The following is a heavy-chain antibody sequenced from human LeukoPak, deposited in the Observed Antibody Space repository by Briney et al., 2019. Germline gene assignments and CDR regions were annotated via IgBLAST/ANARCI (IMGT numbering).Heavy chain of an antibody. V-gene: IGHV4-39*07. Sequence: TSETLSLTCTVSGDSISSSNYYWGWIRQPPGKGLEWIGTIYYSGSGSTYYNPSLKGRVTVSVDTSKNQFSLKLSSVTAADTAVYYCARKRELQDDYGDYDDAFDIWGQGTMVTVSS. CDR1: GDSISSSNYY. CDR2: IYYSGSGST. J-gene: IGHJ3*02. CDR3: ARKRELQDDYGDYDDAFDI. D-gene: IGHD4-17*01.